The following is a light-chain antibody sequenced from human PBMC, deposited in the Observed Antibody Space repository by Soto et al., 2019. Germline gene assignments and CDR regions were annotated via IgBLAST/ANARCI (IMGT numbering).Light chain of an antibody. CDR3: QEYGGSPST. J-gene: IGKJ1*01. CDR2: GAS. Sequence: EIVLTQSPGTLSLSPGERATLSCRASQTVTSNYLAWYQRKPGQAPRLLIYGASSRATDIPDRFSGSGSGKDFTLTITRVGQEGFAVYFCQEYGGSPSTFGQGTKVEIK. V-gene: IGKV3-20*01. CDR1: QTVTSNY.